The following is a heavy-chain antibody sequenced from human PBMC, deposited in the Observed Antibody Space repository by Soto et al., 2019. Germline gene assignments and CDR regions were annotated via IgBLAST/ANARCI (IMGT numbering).Heavy chain of an antibody. CDR2: IAYDGSSI. D-gene: IGHD5-18*01. J-gene: IGHJ6*02. V-gene: IGHV3-30-3*01. Sequence: QVQLVESGGGVVRPGRSLRLSCAASGFTFSRSPIHWVRQAPGKGLEWVAVIAYDGSSIYYADSVKGRFTISRDNSKHTLFLQMNSLRPEDTAVYYCARDPWRGYARGYYYYGMDVWGQGTTVTVSS. CDR3: ARDPWRGYARGYYYYGMDV. CDR1: GFTFSRSP.